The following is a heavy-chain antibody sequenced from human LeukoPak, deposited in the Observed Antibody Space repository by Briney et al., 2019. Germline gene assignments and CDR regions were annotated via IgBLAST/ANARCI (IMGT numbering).Heavy chain of an antibody. Sequence: GASVKVSCKASGYTFTGYYMHWVRQAPGQGLEWMGWINPNSGGTNYAQKFQGRVTMTRDTSISTAYMELSRLRSDDTAVYYCARGLGGYYYDSSGYLGYWGQGTLVTVSS. V-gene: IGHV1-2*02. CDR3: ARGLGGYYYDSSGYLGY. J-gene: IGHJ4*02. CDR2: INPNSGGT. D-gene: IGHD3-22*01. CDR1: GYTFTGYY.